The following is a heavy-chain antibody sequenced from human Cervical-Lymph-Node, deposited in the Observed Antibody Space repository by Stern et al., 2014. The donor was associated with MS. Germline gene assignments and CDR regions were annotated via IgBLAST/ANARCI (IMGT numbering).Heavy chain of an antibody. D-gene: IGHD3-22*01. CDR1: GGSISRGGYY. CDR3: ARADELYYYDSSAPGAFDI. J-gene: IGHJ3*02. V-gene: IGHV4-31*03. Sequence: VQLVESGPGLVKPSQTLSLTCTVSGGSISRGGYYWSWIRQHPGKGLEWIGYIYYSGSTYYNPSLKSRVTISVDTSKNQFSLKLSSVTAADTAVYYCARADELYYYDSSAPGAFDIWGQGTMVTVSS. CDR2: IYYSGST.